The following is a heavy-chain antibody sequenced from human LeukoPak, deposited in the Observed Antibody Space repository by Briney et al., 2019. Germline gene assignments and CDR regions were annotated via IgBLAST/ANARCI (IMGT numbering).Heavy chain of an antibody. CDR3: AREPTYTSSWYTSCDY. D-gene: IGHD6-13*01. Sequence: GGSLRLSCAASGFTFSSYSMNWVRQAPGKGLEWVSSISSSSSYIYYADSVKGRFTISRDNAKNSLYLQMNSLRAEDTAVYYCAREPTYTSSWYTSCDYWGQGTLVTVSS. V-gene: IGHV3-21*01. CDR1: GFTFSSYS. CDR2: ISSSSSYI. J-gene: IGHJ4*02.